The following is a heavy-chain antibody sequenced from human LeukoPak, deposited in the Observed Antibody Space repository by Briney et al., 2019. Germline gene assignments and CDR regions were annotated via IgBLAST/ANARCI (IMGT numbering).Heavy chain of an antibody. V-gene: IGHV1-69*04. Sequence: SVKVSCKASGGTFSSNAVSWVRQAPGQGLECMGRIIPIIDIANYAPRFQDRVNIPADQSAPPVLTEPSSLRPEDTAMYYCARDAHEGGNSYNYGLDVWGQGTAVTVSS. CDR2: IIPIIDIA. J-gene: IGHJ6*02. CDR1: GGTFSSNA. CDR3: ARDAHEGGNSYNYGLDV. D-gene: IGHD3-16*01.